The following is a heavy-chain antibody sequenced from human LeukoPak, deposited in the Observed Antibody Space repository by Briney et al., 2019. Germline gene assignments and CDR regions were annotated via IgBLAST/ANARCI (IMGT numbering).Heavy chain of an antibody. Sequence: ASVKVSCKASGYTFTAYYIHWVRQAPGQGLEWMGWINPNSGGTNYAQKFQGRATMTRDTSISTAYMDLSRLRSDDTAVYYCARGGRYCSTTSCLGEGYHFDYWGQGTLVTVSS. CDR1: GYTFTAYY. V-gene: IGHV1-2*02. CDR2: INPNSGGT. CDR3: ARGGRYCSTTSCLGEGYHFDY. D-gene: IGHD2-2*01. J-gene: IGHJ4*02.